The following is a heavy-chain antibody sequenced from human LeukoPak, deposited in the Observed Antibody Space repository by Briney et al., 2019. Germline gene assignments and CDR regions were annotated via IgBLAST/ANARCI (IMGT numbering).Heavy chain of an antibody. D-gene: IGHD5-18*01. V-gene: IGHV3-7*01. CDR2: IKRDGSEK. CDR1: GFTFSSYW. Sequence: GGSLRLSRAPSGFTFSSYWMNWVRPAPGKGLEWVANIKRDGSEKYYLDSVKGRFTISRDNAKNSLYLQMNSLRAGDTAVYYCARGVVDTNGALHYYFVYWGQGTLVTVSS. J-gene: IGHJ4*02. CDR3: ARGVVDTNGALHYYFVY.